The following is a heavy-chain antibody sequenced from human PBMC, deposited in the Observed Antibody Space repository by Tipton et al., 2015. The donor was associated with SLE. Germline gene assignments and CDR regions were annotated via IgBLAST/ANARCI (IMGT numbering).Heavy chain of an antibody. V-gene: IGHV4-61*02. CDR1: GGSISSGSYY. D-gene: IGHD3-22*01. Sequence: TLSLTCTVSGGSISSGSYYWSWIRQPAGKGLEWIGRIYTSGSTNYNPSLKSRVTISVDTSKNQFSLKLSSVTAADTAVYYCAREVVVPRDWGQGTLVTVSS. J-gene: IGHJ4*02. CDR2: IYTSGST. CDR3: AREVVVPRD.